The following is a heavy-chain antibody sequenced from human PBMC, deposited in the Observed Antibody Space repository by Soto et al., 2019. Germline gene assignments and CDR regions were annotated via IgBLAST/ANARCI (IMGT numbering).Heavy chain of an antibody. V-gene: IGHV3-23*01. CDR3: AQDPRSSGWPIPDGMHV. CDR2: ISGSGGST. D-gene: IGHD6-19*01. CDR1: GFTFSSYA. J-gene: IGHJ6*02. Sequence: GGSLRLSCGGSGFTFSSYAMSWVRQAPGKGLEWVSAISGSGGSTYYADSVKGRFTISRDNSKNTLYLQMNSLRAEDTAVYYCAQDPRSSGWPIPDGMHVWGQGTTVTVSS.